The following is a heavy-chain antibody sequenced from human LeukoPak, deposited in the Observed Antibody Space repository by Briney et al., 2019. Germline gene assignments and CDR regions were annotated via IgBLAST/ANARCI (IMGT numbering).Heavy chain of an antibody. D-gene: IGHD4-23*01. CDR3: AKDRARGPTPRWYFDY. J-gene: IGHJ4*02. V-gene: IGHV3-30*02. Sequence: GGSLRLSCVASGFTFSSYGMHWVRQAPGKGLEWVAFIRYDGSNKYYADSVKGRFTISRDNSKNTLYLQMNSLRAEDTAVYYCAKDRARGPTPRWYFDYWGQGTLVTVSS. CDR2: IRYDGSNK. CDR1: GFTFSSYG.